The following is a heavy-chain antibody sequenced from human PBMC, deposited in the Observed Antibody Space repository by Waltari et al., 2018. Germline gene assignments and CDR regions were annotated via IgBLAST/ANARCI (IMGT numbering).Heavy chain of an antibody. Sequence: QLQLQESGLGLVKPSETLSLTCTVSGGSISSSSYYWGWIRQPPGKGLEWIGSIYYSGSTYYNPSLKSRVTISVDTSKNQFSLKLSSVTAADTAVYYCARRYCSGGSCYHPFDYWGQGTLVTVSS. CDR2: IYYSGST. D-gene: IGHD2-15*01. J-gene: IGHJ4*02. CDR1: GGSISSSSYY. V-gene: IGHV4-39*01. CDR3: ARRYCSGGSCYHPFDY.